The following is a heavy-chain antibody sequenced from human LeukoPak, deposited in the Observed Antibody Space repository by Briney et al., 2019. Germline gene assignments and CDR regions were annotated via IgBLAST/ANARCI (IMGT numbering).Heavy chain of an antibody. Sequence: PSETLSLTCTVSGGSLSSSSYYWGWLRQPPGKGLEWIGSIYYSGSTYYNPSLKSRVTISVDTSKNQFSLKLSSVTAADTAVYYCARQLGYCSSTSCYADKVDYWGQGTLVTVSS. J-gene: IGHJ4*02. CDR1: GGSLSSSSYY. CDR2: IYYSGST. D-gene: IGHD2-2*01. CDR3: ARQLGYCSSTSCYADKVDY. V-gene: IGHV4-39*01.